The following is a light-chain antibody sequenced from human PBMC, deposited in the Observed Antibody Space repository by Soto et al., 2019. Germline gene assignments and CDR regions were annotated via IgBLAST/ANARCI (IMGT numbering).Light chain of an antibody. V-gene: IGKV3-11*01. CDR2: DAS. CDR3: QQRSNWPPWT. Sequence: EIVLTQSPATLSLSPGERATLSFSSSQSVSSYLAWYQQKPGQAPRLLIYDASNRATGIPARFSGSGSGTDLTLTISSLEPEDFAVYYCQQRSNWPPWTFGQGTKVDI. J-gene: IGKJ1*01. CDR1: QSVSSY.